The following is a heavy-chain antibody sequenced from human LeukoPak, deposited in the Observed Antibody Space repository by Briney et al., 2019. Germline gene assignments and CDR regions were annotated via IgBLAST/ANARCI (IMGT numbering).Heavy chain of an antibody. CDR1: GFTFSCHW. Sequence: GGSLRLSCAASGFTFSCHWMSWVRQTPGKGLEWVAHINQDGSDKYNVDSLKGRLIISRDNAKNSLYLQMNSLRGEDTAVYYCARGHYDMNLWGQGTTVTVSS. CDR2: INQDGSDK. J-gene: IGHJ6*02. CDR3: ARGHYDMNL. V-gene: IGHV3-7*01.